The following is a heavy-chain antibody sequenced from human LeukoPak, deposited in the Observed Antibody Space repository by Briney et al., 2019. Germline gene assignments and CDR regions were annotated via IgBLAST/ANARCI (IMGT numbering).Heavy chain of an antibody. CDR2: IYYSGST. J-gene: IGHJ2*01. V-gene: IGHV4-59*08. D-gene: IGHD2-2*01. Sequence: PSETLSLTCTVSGGSISSYYWSWIPQPPGKGLEWIGYIYYSGSTNYNPSLKSRVTISVDTSKNQFSLKLSSVTAADTAVYYCARLGRTSYWYFDLWGRGTLVTVSS. CDR3: ARLGRTSYWYFDL. CDR1: GGSISSYY.